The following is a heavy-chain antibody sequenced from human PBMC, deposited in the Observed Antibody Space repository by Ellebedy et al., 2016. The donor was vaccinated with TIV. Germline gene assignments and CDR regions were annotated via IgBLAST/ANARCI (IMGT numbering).Heavy chain of an antibody. Sequence: SETLSLSXAVYGGSFSGYYWSWIRQPPGKGLEWIGEINHSGSTNYNPSLKSRVTISVDTSKNQFSLKLSSVTAADTAVYYCAARQDGAAASFDYWGQGTLVTVSS. CDR1: GGSFSGYY. CDR3: AARQDGAAASFDY. CDR2: INHSGST. V-gene: IGHV4-34*01. J-gene: IGHJ4*02. D-gene: IGHD6-13*01.